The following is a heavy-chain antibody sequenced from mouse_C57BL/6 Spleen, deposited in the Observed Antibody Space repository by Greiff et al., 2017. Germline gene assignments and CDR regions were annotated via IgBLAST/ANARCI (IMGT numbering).Heavy chain of an antibody. Sequence: DVKLVESGPGLVKPSQSLSLTCSVTGYSITSGYYWNCLRQFPGNKLEWMGYISYDGSNNYNPSLKNRISITRDTSKNQFFLKLNSVTTEDTATYYCASYYDYDRYYAMDYWGQGTSVTVSS. CDR3: ASYYDYDRYYAMDY. D-gene: IGHD2-4*01. J-gene: IGHJ4*01. CDR2: ISYDGSN. CDR1: GYSITSGYY. V-gene: IGHV3-6*01.